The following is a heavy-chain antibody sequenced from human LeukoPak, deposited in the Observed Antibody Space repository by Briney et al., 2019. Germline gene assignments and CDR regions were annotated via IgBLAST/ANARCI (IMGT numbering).Heavy chain of an antibody. D-gene: IGHD3-22*01. Sequence: GGSLRLSCAASGFTVSSNYMSWVRLAPGKGLEWVSVIYSGGSTYYADSVKGRFTISRDNSKNTLYLQMNSLRAEDTAVYYCASYGSGYYDDDYWGQGTLVTVSS. CDR2: IYSGGST. J-gene: IGHJ4*02. CDR1: GFTVSSNY. CDR3: ASYGSGYYDDDY. V-gene: IGHV3-66*01.